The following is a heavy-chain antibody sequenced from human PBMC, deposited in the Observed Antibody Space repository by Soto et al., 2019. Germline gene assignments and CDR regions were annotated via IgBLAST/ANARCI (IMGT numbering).Heavy chain of an antibody. CDR2: ISYDGTNK. CDR1: GFSFSISP. CDR3: ARDPKTSGGQHWAFNYFDS. V-gene: IGHV3-30-3*01. D-gene: IGHD7-27*01. J-gene: IGHJ4*02. Sequence: GGSLRLSCAASGFSFSISPMHWVRQAPGKGPEWVALISYDGTNKFYADSVKGRFTISRDNSKSTLYLQVDSLRPEDAAVYYCARDPKTSGGQHWAFNYFDSWGQGTQVTVSS.